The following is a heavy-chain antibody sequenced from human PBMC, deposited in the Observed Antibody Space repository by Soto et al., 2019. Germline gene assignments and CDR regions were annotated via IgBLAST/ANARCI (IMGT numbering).Heavy chain of an antibody. CDR2: ISYDGTNK. CDR1: GFSFSISP. CDR3: ARDPKTSGGQHWAFNYFDS. V-gene: IGHV3-30-3*01. D-gene: IGHD7-27*01. J-gene: IGHJ4*02. Sequence: GGSLRLSCAASGFSFSISPMHWVRQAPGKGPEWVALISYDGTNKFYADSVKGRFTISRDNSKSTLYLQVDSLRPEDAAVYYCARDPKTSGGQHWAFNYFDSWGQGTQVTVSS.